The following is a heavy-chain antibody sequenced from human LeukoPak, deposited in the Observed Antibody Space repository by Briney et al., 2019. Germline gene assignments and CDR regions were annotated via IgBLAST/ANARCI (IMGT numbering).Heavy chain of an antibody. V-gene: IGHV4-4*02. J-gene: IGHJ4*02. Sequence: PSETLSFTCAVSGGSISSIDWWTWVRQPPGKELEWIGEMSHSGGTNYNPSLGSRVTMSVDKSKNQCSLNLSSVTAADTAVYYCASATHYRIDYWGQGALVIVSS. CDR3: ASATHYRIDY. CDR1: GGSISSIDW. D-gene: IGHD4-11*01. CDR2: MSHSGGT.